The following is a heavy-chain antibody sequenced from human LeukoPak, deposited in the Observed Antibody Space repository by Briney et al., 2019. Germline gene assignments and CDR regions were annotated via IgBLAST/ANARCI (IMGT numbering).Heavy chain of an antibody. CDR1: GFTFSSYA. CDR2: ISHDGNNK. CDR3: ARESQRYDILTGYYNSPYYFDY. V-gene: IGHV3-30*04. J-gene: IGHJ4*02. Sequence: GRSLGLSCAAAGFTFSSYALHWVRQAPGKGLEWVAVISHDGNNKYYADSVKGRFTISRDNATNSLYLQMNSLRAEDTAVYYCARESQRYDILTGYYNSPYYFDYWGQGTLVTVSS. D-gene: IGHD3-9*01.